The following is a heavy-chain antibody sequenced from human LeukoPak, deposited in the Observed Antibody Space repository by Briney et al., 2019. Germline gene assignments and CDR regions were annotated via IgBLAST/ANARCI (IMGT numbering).Heavy chain of an antibody. CDR2: IKTKPFGGTS. J-gene: IGHJ3*01. Sequence: GGSLRLSCTSATFTFGDYPLSWVRQAPGRGLEWITFIKTKPFGGTSEYAASVKGRFTFSRDDSKNIAYLQMNSLNTEDTAVYYCARHQSPYHDAFDLWGQGTMVTVAS. CDR3: ARHQSPYHDAFDL. CDR1: TFTFGDYP. V-gene: IGHV3-49*04. D-gene: IGHD2-2*01.